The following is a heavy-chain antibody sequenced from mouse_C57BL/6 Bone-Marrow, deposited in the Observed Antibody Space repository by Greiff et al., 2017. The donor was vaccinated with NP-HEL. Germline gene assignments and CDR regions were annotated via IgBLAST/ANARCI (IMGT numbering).Heavy chain of an antibody. Sequence: QVQLQQPGAELVMPGASVKLSCKASGYTFTSYWMHWVKQRPGQGLEWIGEIDPSDSYTNYNQKFKGKSTLTVDKSSSTAYMQLSSLTSEDSAVYYWARDYGSSYVWYFDVWHRDHGHRLL. CDR1: GYTFTSYW. J-gene: IGHJ1*03. D-gene: IGHD1-1*01. V-gene: IGHV1-69*01. CDR3: ARDYGSSYVWYFDV. CDR2: IDPSDSYT.